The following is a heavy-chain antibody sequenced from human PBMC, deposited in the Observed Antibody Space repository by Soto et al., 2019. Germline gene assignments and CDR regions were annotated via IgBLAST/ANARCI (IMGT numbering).Heavy chain of an antibody. CDR2: IYYSGST. D-gene: IGHD3-10*01. J-gene: IGHJ4*02. CDR3: ARSGSGSGSYYNWEYTVSSHKFDY. V-gene: IGHV4-31*03. Sequence: SETLSLTCTVSGGSISSSSYYWGWIRQHPGKGLEWIGYIYYSGSTYYNPSLKSRVTISVDTSKNQFSLKLSSVTAADTAVYYCARSGSGSGSYYNWEYTVSSHKFDYWGQGTLVTVSS. CDR1: GGSISSSSYY.